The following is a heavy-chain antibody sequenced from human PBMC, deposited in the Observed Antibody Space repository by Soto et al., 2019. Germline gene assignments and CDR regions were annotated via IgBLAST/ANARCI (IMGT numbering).Heavy chain of an antibody. CDR3: ARRTVGGTGPYNFDN. D-gene: IGHD2-15*01. V-gene: IGHV3-74*01. CDR2: INSDGGST. J-gene: IGHJ4*02. CDR1: GFTFSSYW. Sequence: EVQLVESGGGLVQPGGSLRLSFAASGFTFSSYWMHWVRQAPGKGLVWVSRINSDGGSTSYADSVKGRFTISRDNAKNTLYLQMNSLRAEDTAVYYCARRTVGGTGPYNFDNWGQGTLVTVSS.